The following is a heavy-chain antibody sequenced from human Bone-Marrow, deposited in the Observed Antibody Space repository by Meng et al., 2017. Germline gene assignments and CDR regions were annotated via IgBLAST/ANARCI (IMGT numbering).Heavy chain of an antibody. V-gene: IGHV3-49*03. J-gene: IGHJ3*02. D-gene: IGHD3-22*01. CDR1: GSTSGDYA. Sequence: GGPLRPSCTAPGSTSGDYAMSWSRQAPGKGLEWVGFIRSKAYGGTTEYAASVKGRFTISRDDSKSIAYLQMNSLKTENTAVYYCTRDRTVPYYYDSSGYSAFDSPAFDIWGQGTMVTVSS. CDR3: TRDRTVPYYYDSSGYSAFDSPAFDI. CDR2: IRSKAYGGTT.